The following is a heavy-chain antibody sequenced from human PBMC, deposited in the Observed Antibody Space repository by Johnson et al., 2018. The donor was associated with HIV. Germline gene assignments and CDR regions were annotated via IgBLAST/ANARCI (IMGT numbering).Heavy chain of an antibody. J-gene: IGHJ3*01. CDR2: IRYDGSNK. V-gene: IGHV3-30*02. CDR1: GFTFSSYG. Sequence: VQLVESGGGVVQPGGSLRLSCAASGFTFSSYGMHWVRQAPGKGLEWVAFIRYDGSNKYYADSVTGRFTISRDNSKNTLYLQMNSLRAEDTAVYHCAKARFFGERPDSLELWGQGTMVTVSS. D-gene: IGHD3-22*01. CDR3: AKARFFGERPDSLEL.